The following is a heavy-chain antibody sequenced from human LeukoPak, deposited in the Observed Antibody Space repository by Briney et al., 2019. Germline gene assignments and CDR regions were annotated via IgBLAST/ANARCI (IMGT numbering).Heavy chain of an antibody. CDR3: AKVIRYGDYSGFDF. CDR1: AFTFSTYS. Sequence: GGSLRLSCAASAFTFSTYSMHWVRQAPGKGLEWVAFIRYDGSQTYYADSVKGRFTISRDNSENTLYLQMNSLRAEDTAVYYCAKVIRYGDYSGFDFWGQGTLVTVSS. V-gene: IGHV3-30*02. CDR2: IRYDGSQT. D-gene: IGHD4-17*01. J-gene: IGHJ4*02.